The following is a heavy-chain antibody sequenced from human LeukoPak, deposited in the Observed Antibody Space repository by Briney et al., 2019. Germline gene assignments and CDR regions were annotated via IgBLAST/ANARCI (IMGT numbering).Heavy chain of an antibody. V-gene: IGHV1-69*02. J-gene: IGHJ4*02. CDR1: GYTFTSYY. D-gene: IGHD5-24*01. CDR3: ARSEMATITAPFDY. Sequence: ASVMVSCKASGYTFTSYYMHWVRQAPGQGLEWMGRIIPILGIANYAQKFQGRVTITADKSTSTAYMELSSLRSEDTAVYYCARSEMATITAPFDYWGQGTLVTVSS. CDR2: IIPILGIA.